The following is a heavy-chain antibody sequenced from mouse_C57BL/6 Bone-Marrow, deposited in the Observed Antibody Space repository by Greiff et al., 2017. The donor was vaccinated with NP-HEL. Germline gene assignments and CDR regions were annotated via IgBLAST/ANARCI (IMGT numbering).Heavy chain of an antibody. Sequence: EVKLMESGGGLVKPGGSLKLSCAASGFTFSSYAMSWVRQTPEKRLEWVATISDGGSYTYYPDNVKGRFTISRDNAKNNLYLQMSHLKSEDTAMYYCARAGDYGDYFDYWGQGTTLTVSS. D-gene: IGHD1-1*01. CDR1: GFTFSSYA. CDR2: ISDGGSYT. V-gene: IGHV5-4*03. J-gene: IGHJ2*01. CDR3: ARAGDYGDYFDY.